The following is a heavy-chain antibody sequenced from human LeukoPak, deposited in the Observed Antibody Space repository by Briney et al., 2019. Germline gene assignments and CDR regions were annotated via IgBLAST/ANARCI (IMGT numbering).Heavy chain of an antibody. CDR2: IYYSGST. CDR3: ARWDDFGYGSTLFDS. V-gene: IGHV4-31*03. CDR1: GGSISSGGYY. Sequence: PSETLSLTCTVSGGSISSGGYYWSWIRQHPGKGLEWIGYIYYSGSTYYNPSLKSRVTISVDTSKNQFSLKLSSVTAADTAVYHCARWDDFGYGSTLFDSWGQGTLVTVSS. D-gene: IGHD3-10*01. J-gene: IGHJ4*02.